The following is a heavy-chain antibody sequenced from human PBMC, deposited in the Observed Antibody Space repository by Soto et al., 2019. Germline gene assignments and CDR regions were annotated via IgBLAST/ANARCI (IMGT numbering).Heavy chain of an antibody. CDR1: SGSITSSNW. V-gene: IGHV4-4*02. CDR2: VSHSGST. CDR3: ARNRYGGYDFGY. Sequence: QVQLQESGPGLVKPSGTLSLTCAVSSGSITSSNWWSWVRQPPGKGLEWIGEVSHSGSTNYIPSLKCRVTISVDKSSYQFSLRLSSVTAAGTAVYYCARNRYGGYDFGYWGQGSLVSVSS. J-gene: IGHJ4*02. D-gene: IGHD5-12*01.